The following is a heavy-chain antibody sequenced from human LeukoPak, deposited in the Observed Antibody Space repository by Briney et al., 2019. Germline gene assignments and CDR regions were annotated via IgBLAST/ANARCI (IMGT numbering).Heavy chain of an antibody. CDR3: ARGAAGFDY. D-gene: IGHD6-13*01. J-gene: IGHJ4*02. CDR2: MGETAGDT. CDR1: GFTFSIYD. V-gene: IGHV3-13*04. Sequence: TGGSLRLSCAASGFTFSIYDMHWVRQATGKGLGWVSGMGETAGDTYYSGSVKGRFTISRENAENSVYLEMSSLEAGDTAVYYCARGAAGFDYWGQGTLVSVSS.